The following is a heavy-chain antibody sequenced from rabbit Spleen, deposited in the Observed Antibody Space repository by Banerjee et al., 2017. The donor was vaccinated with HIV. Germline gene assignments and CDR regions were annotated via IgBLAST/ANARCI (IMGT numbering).Heavy chain of an antibody. V-gene: IGHV1S40*01. J-gene: IGHJ4*01. D-gene: IGHD3-3*01. CDR3: ARGLAVSGAVGGYANYFDL. CDR1: GFDFSTTYY. CDR2: IVTGSGTT. Sequence: QSLEESGGDLVKPGASLTLTCTASGFDFSTTYYMCWVRQAPGKGLEWIACIVTGSGTTYYASWAKGRFTITRSTSLNTVTLQMTSLTLADTATYFCARGLAVSGAVGGYANYFDLWGQGTLVTVS.